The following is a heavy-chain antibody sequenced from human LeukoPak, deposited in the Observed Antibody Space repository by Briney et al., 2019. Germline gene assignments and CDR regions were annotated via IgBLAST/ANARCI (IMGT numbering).Heavy chain of an antibody. CDR2: ISAYNGNT. J-gene: IGHJ6*02. CDR1: GYTFTSYG. V-gene: IGHV1-18*01. D-gene: IGHD1-26*01. CDR3: ARDGGGSYYYYYYGMDV. Sequence: GASVKVSCKASGYTFTSYGISWVRQTPGQGLEWMGWISAYNGNTNYAQKLQGRVTMTTDTSTSTAYMELRSLRSDDTAVYYCARDGGGSYYYYYYGMDVWGQGTTVTVSS.